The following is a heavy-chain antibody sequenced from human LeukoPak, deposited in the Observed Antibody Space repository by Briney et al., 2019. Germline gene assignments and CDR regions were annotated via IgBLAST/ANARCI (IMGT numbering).Heavy chain of an antibody. J-gene: IGHJ3*01. V-gene: IGHV3-23*01. CDR2: IRGTGRTT. CDR1: GFTFSDYA. D-gene: IGHD4-17*01. CDR3: GKDPNGDYVGAFDF. Sequence: GGSLRLSCAASGFTFSDYALIWVRQAPGKGLEWISAIRGTGRTTYYADSVKGRCTISRDNSRNTVYLQMNSLRAEDTALYFCGKDPNGDYVGAFDFWGPGTMVTVSS.